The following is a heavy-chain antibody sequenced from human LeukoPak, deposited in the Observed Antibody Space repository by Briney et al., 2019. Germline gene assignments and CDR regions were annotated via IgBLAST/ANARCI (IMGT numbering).Heavy chain of an antibody. CDR1: GFPFSSYA. J-gene: IGHJ6*02. CDR2: ISDSGGST. CDR3: VRGYSFGPYGMAV. V-gene: IGHV3-64D*09. Sequence: GGSLRLSCSASGFPFSSYAMHWVRQAPGKGLEYVSAISDSGGSTYYADSVKGRFTISRDNSKNTLYLQMSSLRAEDTAVYFCVRGYSFGPYGMAVWGQGNTVTVSS. D-gene: IGHD2-15*01.